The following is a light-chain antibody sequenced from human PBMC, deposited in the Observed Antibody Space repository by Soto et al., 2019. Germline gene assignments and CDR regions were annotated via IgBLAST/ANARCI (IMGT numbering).Light chain of an antibody. J-gene: IGKJ1*01. CDR3: QHYNSYSEA. CDR1: QRLTTW. V-gene: IGKV1-5*01. Sequence: PPTLSASVGDRVTITCRASQRLTTWLAWYQQRPGKAPQLLIFDASTLQSGVPSRFSGSGSGTEFTLTISSLQPDDFATYYCQHYNSYSEAFGQGTKVDIK. CDR2: DAS.